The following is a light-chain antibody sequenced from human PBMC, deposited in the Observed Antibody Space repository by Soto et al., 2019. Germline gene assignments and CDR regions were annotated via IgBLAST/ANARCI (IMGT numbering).Light chain of an antibody. V-gene: IGLV1-40*01. CDR3: QSYDSSLSGVV. CDR2: GNS. Sequence: QAVLPQPPSVSGAPGQRVTISCTGSSSNIGAGYDVHWYQQLPGTAPKLLIYGNSNRPSGVPDRFSGSKSGTSASLAITGLRAEDEADYYCQSYDSSLSGVVFGGGTKLTVL. CDR1: SSNIGAGYD. J-gene: IGLJ2*01.